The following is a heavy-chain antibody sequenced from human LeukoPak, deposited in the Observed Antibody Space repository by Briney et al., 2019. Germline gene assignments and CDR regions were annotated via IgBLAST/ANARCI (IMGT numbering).Heavy chain of an antibody. V-gene: IGHV1-2*02. CDR3: ARVWDVDSYGSGSYSHYFDY. CDR2: INPNSGGT. J-gene: IGHJ4*02. CDR1: GYTFTGYY. Sequence: ASVKVSCKASGYTFTGYYIHWVRQAPGQGLEWMGWINPNSGGTNYAQKFQGRVTMTRDTSISTAYMELSRLRSDDTAVYYCARVWDVDSYGSGSYSHYFDYWGQGTLVTVSS. D-gene: IGHD3-10*01.